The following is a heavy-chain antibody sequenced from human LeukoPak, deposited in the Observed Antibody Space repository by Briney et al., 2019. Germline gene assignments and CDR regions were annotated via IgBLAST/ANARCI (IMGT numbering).Heavy chain of an antibody. D-gene: IGHD1-14*01. CDR1: GFTFSSYA. Sequence: GGSLRLSCAASGFTFSSYAMSWVRQAPSKGLEWVSTISGSGGHTYYADSVKGRFTISRDNSKNTLYLQMDSLRAEDAAIYYCANFPYNNSWFHPGDYWGQGAQVTVSS. CDR3: ANFPYNNSWFHPGDY. CDR2: ISGSGGHT. V-gene: IGHV3-23*01. J-gene: IGHJ4*02.